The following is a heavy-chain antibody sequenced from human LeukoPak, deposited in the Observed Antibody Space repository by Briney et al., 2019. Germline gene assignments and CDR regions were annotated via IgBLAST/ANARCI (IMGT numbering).Heavy chain of an antibody. D-gene: IGHD2-21*02. CDR3: AKDNRAVVTAIFDY. CDR2: ISWNSGSI. J-gene: IGHJ4*02. CDR1: GFTFADYA. V-gene: IGHV3-9*03. Sequence: PGRSLRLSCAASGFTFADYAMHWVRQAPGKGLEWVSGISWNSGSIGYADSVKGRFTISRDNAKNSLYLQMNSLRAEDMALYYCAKDNRAVVTAIFDYWGQGTLVTVSS.